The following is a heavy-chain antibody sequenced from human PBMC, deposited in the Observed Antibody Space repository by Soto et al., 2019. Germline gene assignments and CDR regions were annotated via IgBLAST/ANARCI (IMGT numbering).Heavy chain of an antibody. V-gene: IGHV3-23*01. CDR3: AKDTRVGATYFEY. Sequence: EVQLLESGGGLVQPGGSLRLSCAASGFTFSSYAMSWVRQAPGKGLEWVSAISGSGGSTYYADSVKGRFTISRDNSKNTLYLQMNSLRADDTAVSYCAKDTRVGATYFEYWGQGTLVTVSS. J-gene: IGHJ4*02. CDR1: GFTFSSYA. CDR2: ISGSGGST. D-gene: IGHD1-26*01.